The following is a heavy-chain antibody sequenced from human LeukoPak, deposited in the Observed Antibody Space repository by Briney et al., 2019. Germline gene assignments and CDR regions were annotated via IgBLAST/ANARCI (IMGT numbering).Heavy chain of an antibody. CDR3: ARLGELLDRNWFDP. D-gene: IGHD3-10*01. CDR2: IDSGDSYT. Sequence: GASLRISCKGSGYSFTSYWISWGRQMPGKGLEWMGRIDSGDSYTNFSPSLQGHVTISADKSISTAYLQWSSLKASDTAMYYCARLGELLDRNWFDPGGQGTLVTVS. V-gene: IGHV5-10-1*01. J-gene: IGHJ5*02. CDR1: GYSFTSYW.